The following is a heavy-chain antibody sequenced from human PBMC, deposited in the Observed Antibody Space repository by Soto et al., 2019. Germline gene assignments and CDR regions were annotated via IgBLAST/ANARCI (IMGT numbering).Heavy chain of an antibody. V-gene: IGHV1-69*13. D-gene: IGHD3-9*01. CDR3: ARVRYDILRPPVDYYYYYGMDV. CDR2: IIPIFGTA. CDR1: GGTFSSYA. J-gene: IGHJ6*02. Sequence: GASVKVSCKASGGTFSSYAISWVRQAPGQRLEWMGGIIPIFGTANYAQKFQGRVTITADESTSTAYMELSSLRSEDTAVYYCARVRYDILRPPVDYYYYYGMDVWGQGTTVTVSS.